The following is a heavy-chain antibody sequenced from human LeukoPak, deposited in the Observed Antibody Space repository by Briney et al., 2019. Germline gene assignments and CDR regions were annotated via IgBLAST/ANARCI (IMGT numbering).Heavy chain of an antibody. CDR1: GFTFSSYA. V-gene: IGHV3-23*01. CDR2: ISGSGGST. CDR3: ASSYYDFWSGYYSLPAFDY. J-gene: IGHJ4*02. D-gene: IGHD3-3*01. Sequence: PGGSLRLSCAASGFTFSSYAMSWVRQAPGKGLEWVSAISGSGGSTYYADSVKGRFTISRDNSKNTLYLQMNSLRAEDTAVYYCASSYYDFWSGYYSLPAFDYWGQGTLVTVSS.